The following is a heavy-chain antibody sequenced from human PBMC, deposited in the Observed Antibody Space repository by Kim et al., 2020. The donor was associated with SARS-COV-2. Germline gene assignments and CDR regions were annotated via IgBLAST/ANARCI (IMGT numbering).Heavy chain of an antibody. J-gene: IGHJ4*02. D-gene: IGHD6-13*01. Sequence: PSLTRRVTISVDTSKNQCSLKLSSVTAADTAVYYCARGQGSWYNHLNVDYWGQGTLVTVSS. V-gene: IGHV4-34*01. CDR3: ARGQGSWYNHLNVDY.